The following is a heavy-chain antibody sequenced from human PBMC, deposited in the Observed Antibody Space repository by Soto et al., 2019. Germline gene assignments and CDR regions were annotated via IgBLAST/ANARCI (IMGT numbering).Heavy chain of an antibody. D-gene: IGHD3-10*01. CDR2: IKSKADGETT. J-gene: IGHJ4*02. CDR3: AGDVPSYVSGELDY. V-gene: IGHV3-15*05. CDR1: GFAFSSAW. Sequence: EVQLVESGGGLVRPGESLRLSCATSGFAFSSAWMSWVRQAPGKGLEWVGRIKSKADGETTDYAAPVKGRFTVSSDDSKNVLYMQMNCLIIEDTAVYYCAGDVPSYVSGELDYWGQGTLVTVSS.